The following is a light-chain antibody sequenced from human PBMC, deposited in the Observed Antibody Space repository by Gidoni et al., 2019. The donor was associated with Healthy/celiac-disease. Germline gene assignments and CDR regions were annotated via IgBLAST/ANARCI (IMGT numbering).Light chain of an antibody. V-gene: IGKV1-39*01. CDR1: QSISSY. CDR2: AAS. Sequence: DIQMTQSPSSLSASVGDRVTITCRASQSISSYLNWYQQKPGKAPKLLIYAASSLQSGVPSRFSGSGSGTDFTLTISSLQPEDFATYYCQQSYSTPPGTFXGXTKVXI. CDR3: QQSYSTPPGT. J-gene: IGKJ4*01.